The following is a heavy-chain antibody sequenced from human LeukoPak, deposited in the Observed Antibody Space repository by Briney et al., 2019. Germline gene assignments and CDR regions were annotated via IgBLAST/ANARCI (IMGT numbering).Heavy chain of an antibody. J-gene: IGHJ3*02. V-gene: IGHV4-59*01. Sequence: KPSETLSLTCTVSGGSISSYYWSWIRQPPGKGLEWIGYIYYSGSTNYNPSLKSRVTISVDTSKNQFSLKLSSVTAADTAVYYCARVTRLGAFDIWGQGTMVTVSS. CDR2: IYYSGST. CDR3: ARVTRLGAFDI. CDR1: GGSISSYY. D-gene: IGHD7-27*01.